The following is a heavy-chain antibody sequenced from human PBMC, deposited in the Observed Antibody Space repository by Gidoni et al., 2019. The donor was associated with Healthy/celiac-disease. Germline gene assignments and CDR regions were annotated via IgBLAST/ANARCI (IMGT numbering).Heavy chain of an antibody. V-gene: IGHV3-33*01. CDR1: GFTFSSYG. J-gene: IGHJ4*02. CDR2: IWYDGSNK. Sequence: QVQLVESGGGVVQPGRSLRLSCAASGFTFSSYGMHWVRQAPGKGLEGVAVIWYDGSNKYYADSVKGRFTISRDNSKNTLYLQMNSLRAEDTAVYYCARNSGSYLDYWGQGTLVTVSS. CDR3: ARNSGSYLDY. D-gene: IGHD1-26*01.